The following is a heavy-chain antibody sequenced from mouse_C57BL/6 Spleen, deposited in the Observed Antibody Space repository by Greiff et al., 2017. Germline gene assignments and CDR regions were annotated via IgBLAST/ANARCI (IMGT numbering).Heavy chain of an antibody. D-gene: IGHD4-1*01. CDR2: ISDGGSYT. Sequence: EVQGVESGGGLVKPGGSLKLSCAASGFTFSSYAMSWVRQTPEKRLEWVATISDGGSYTYYPDNVKGRFTISRNNAKNNLYLQMSHLKSEDTAMYYCARDNWPYYFDYWGQGTTLTVSS. CDR1: GFTFSSYA. CDR3: ARDNWPYYFDY. J-gene: IGHJ2*01. V-gene: IGHV5-4*01.